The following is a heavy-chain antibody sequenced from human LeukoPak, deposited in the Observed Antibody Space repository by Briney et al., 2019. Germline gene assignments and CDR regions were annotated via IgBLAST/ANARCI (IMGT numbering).Heavy chain of an antibody. V-gene: IGHV4-39*01. CDR2: IYYSGST. CDR3: ARQKSGSYGLFDY. Sequence: SETLSLTCTVSGGSISSSSHYWGWIRQPPGKGLEWIGSIYYSGSTYYNPSLKSRVTISVDTSKSQFSLKLSSVTAADTSVYYCARQKSGSYGLFDYWGQGTLVTVSS. CDR1: GGSISSSSHY. D-gene: IGHD1-26*01. J-gene: IGHJ4*02.